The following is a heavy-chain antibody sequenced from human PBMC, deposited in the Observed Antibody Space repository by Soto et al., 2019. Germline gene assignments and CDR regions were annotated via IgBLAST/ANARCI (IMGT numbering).Heavy chain of an antibody. D-gene: IGHD6-13*01. J-gene: IGHJ4*02. V-gene: IGHV4-61*01. CDR1: GGSVSSGSYY. Sequence: QVQLQESGPGLVKPSETLSLTCTVSGGSVSSGSYYWSWIRQPPGKGLEWIGYIYYSGSTNYNPSLKSRVTISVDTSKNQFYLKLSSVTAADTAVYYCARVAAAGTVRLDYWGQGTLVTVSP. CDR3: ARVAAAGTVRLDY. CDR2: IYYSGST.